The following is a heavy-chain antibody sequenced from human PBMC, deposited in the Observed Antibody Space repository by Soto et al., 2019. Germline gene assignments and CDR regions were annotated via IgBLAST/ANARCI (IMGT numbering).Heavy chain of an antibody. D-gene: IGHD1-1*01. CDR1: GGSISSYY. J-gene: IGHJ5*02. Sequence: QVQLQESGPGLVKPSETLSLTCTVSGGSISSYYWSWIRQPPGKGLEWIGYIYYSGSTNYNPSLKSRVTISVDTSKNQFSLKLSSVTAADTAVYYCARGYNWNDRGFDPWGQGTLVTVSS. V-gene: IGHV4-59*01. CDR3: ARGYNWNDRGFDP. CDR2: IYYSGST.